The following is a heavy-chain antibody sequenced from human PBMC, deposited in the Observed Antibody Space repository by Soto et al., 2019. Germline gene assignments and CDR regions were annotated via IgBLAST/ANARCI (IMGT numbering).Heavy chain of an antibody. D-gene: IGHD3-22*01. V-gene: IGHV4-30-4*02. CDR2: IYYTGTT. J-gene: IGHJ4*02. CDR3: VRRYYYDKSGFYGFDF. Sequence: SETLSLTCNVSGVSIGSGDFYWSWIRQPRGKGLEWIGYIYYTGTTSYNPSLESRITISLQTSKNQFSLNLRSVTAADTAVYYCVRRYYYDKSGFYGFDFWGQGTLVTVS. CDR1: GVSIGSGDFY.